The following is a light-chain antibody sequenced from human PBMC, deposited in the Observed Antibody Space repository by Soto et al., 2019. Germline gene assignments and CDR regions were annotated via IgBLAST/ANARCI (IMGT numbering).Light chain of an antibody. J-gene: IGKJ1*01. CDR1: QSISSY. Sequence: EIVLTQSPATLSLSPWERATLSCRASQSISSYLAWYQQKPGQAPRLLIYDASNRATGIPARFSGSGSGTDFTLIISRLEPEDFAVYYCQQYGNSFVGFGQGTKVDIK. CDR3: QQYGNSFVG. V-gene: IGKV3-11*01. CDR2: DAS.